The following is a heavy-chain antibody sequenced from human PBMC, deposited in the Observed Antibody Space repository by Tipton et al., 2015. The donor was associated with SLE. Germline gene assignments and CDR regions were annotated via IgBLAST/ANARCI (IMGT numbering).Heavy chain of an antibody. J-gene: IGHJ6*03. V-gene: IGHV4-61*09. CDR2: VYTSGST. Sequence: TLSLTCTVSGGSISGGSYYWSWIRQPAGKGLEWIGHVYTSGSTTYNPSLESRVTISLDTSKNHFSLKLTSVTAADTAMYYCARDVWGSYYYGSGSSYYYYMDVWGKGTAVTVSS. CDR1: GGSISGGSYY. CDR3: ARDVWGSYYYGSGSSYYYYMDV. D-gene: IGHD3-10*01.